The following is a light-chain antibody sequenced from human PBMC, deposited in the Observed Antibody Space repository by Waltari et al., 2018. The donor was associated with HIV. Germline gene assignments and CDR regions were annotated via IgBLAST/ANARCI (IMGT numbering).Light chain of an antibody. CDR1: SSNIGSNI. Sequence: QSVLTQPPSVSGTPGQNVTISCSGSSSNIGSNIVNWYQQLPGAAPKLLIYTNDQRPSVVPDRFSGSKSGTSASLGISGLQSADEADYYCAAWDDSLNGMFGGGTKLTVL. V-gene: IGLV1-44*01. CDR3: AAWDDSLNGM. J-gene: IGLJ3*02. CDR2: TND.